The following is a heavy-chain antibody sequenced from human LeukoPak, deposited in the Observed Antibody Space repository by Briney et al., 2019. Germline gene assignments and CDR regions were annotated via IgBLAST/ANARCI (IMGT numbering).Heavy chain of an antibody. J-gene: IGHJ4*02. CDR1: GFTFSSYS. D-gene: IGHD3-22*01. CDR2: ISSSSSYI. CDR3: AREAYYYDSSGAPDY. V-gene: IGHV3-21*01. Sequence: GGSLRLSWAASGFTFSSYSMNWVRQARGKGLEWVSSISSSSSYIYYADSVKGRFTISRDNAKNSLHLQMNSLRAEDTAVYYCAREAYYYDSSGAPDYWGQGTLVTVSS.